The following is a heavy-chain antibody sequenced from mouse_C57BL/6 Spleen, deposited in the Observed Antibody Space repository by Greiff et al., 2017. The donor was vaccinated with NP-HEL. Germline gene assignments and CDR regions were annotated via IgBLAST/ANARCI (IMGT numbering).Heavy chain of an antibody. CDR1: GYTFTSYW. CDR2: IDPSDSYT. D-gene: IGHD2-4*01. CDR3: ARRDYDRDAMDY. Sequence: QVQLKEPGAELVRPGTSVKLSCKASGYTFTSYWMHWVKQRPGQGLEWIGVIDPSDSYTNYNQKFKGKATLTVDTSSSTAYMQLSSLTSEDSAVYYCARRDYDRDAMDYWGQGTSVTVSS. J-gene: IGHJ4*01. V-gene: IGHV1-59*01.